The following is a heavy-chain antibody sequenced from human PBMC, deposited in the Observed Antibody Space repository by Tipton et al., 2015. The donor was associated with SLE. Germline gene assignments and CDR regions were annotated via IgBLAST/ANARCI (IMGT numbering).Heavy chain of an antibody. CDR2: INHSGST. CDR3: ATPGYCSGGSCYPALGY. D-gene: IGHD2-15*01. J-gene: IGHJ4*02. V-gene: IGHV4-34*01. CDR1: GGSSRGYY. Sequence: LRLSCAVYGGSSRGYYWSWIRQPPGKGLEWIGEINHSGSTNYNPSLKSRVIISVDTSKNQFSLKLSSVTAADTAVYYCATPGYCSGGSCYPALGYWGQGTLVTVSS.